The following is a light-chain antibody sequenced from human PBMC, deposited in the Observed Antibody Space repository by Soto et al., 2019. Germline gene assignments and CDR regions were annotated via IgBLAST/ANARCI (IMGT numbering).Light chain of an antibody. Sequence: EIVMTQSPGTLSVSPGERATLSCRASQSISSNLAWYQQKPGQAPRLLIYGASTRATGIPARFSGSGSGTEFTLTISILQFEDFAVYYCQQYNNWPPMTFGQGTRLEIK. J-gene: IGKJ5*01. CDR1: QSISSN. CDR2: GAS. CDR3: QQYNNWPPMT. V-gene: IGKV3-15*01.